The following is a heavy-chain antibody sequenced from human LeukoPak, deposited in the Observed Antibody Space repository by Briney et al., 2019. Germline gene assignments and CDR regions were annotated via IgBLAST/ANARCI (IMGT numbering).Heavy chain of an antibody. CDR2: INHSGST. CDR1: GGSFSGCY. Sequence: SETLSLTCAVYGGSFSGCYWSWIRQPPGKGLEWIGEINHSGSTNYNPSLKSRVTISVDTSKNQFSLKLSSVTAADTAVYYCARRGRIAVAAWGQGTLVTVSS. CDR3: ARRGRIAVAA. D-gene: IGHD6-19*01. V-gene: IGHV4-34*01. J-gene: IGHJ4*02.